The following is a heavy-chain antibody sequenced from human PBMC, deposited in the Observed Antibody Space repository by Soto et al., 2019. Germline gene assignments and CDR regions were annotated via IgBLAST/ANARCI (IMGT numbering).Heavy chain of an antibody. Sequence: GASVKVSCKASGHTFTNYYMHWVRQAPGQGLEWMGVISPSGDGPTFAQKFQGRVTMTRDTSTSTVYMELSSLRFEDTAVYYYASMDYSYYYGMDVWGQGIMVTVSS. CDR1: GHTFTNYY. J-gene: IGHJ6*02. CDR3: ASMDYSYYYGMDV. V-gene: IGHV1-46*01. CDR2: ISPSGDGP. D-gene: IGHD3-10*01.